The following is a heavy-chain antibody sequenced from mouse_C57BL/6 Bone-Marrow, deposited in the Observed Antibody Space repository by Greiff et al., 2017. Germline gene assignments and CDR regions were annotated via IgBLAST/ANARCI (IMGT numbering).Heavy chain of an antibody. J-gene: IGHJ3*01. CDR1: GFTIKNTY. CDR3: ARDGYDGAY. Sequence: EVMLVESVAELVRPGASVKLSCTASGFTIKNTYMHWVKQRPEQGLEWIGRIDPANGNTKYAPKFQGKATITADTSSNTAYLQLRSLTSEDTAIYYCARDGYDGAYWGQGTLVTVSA. D-gene: IGHD2-2*01. CDR2: IDPANGNT. V-gene: IGHV14-3*01.